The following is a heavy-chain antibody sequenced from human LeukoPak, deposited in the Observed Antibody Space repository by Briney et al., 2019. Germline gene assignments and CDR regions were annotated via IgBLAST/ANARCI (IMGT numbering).Heavy chain of an antibody. J-gene: IGHJ6*04. Sequence: SETLSLTCAVSGGSFSGYYWSWIRQPPGKGLEWIGEINHSGSTNYNPSLKSRVTISVDTSKNQFSLKLRSVTAADTAVYCCARAGVEPIDVWGKGTTVTVSS. V-gene: IGHV4-34*01. CDR2: INHSGST. D-gene: IGHD6-6*01. CDR1: GGSFSGYY. CDR3: ARAGVEPIDV.